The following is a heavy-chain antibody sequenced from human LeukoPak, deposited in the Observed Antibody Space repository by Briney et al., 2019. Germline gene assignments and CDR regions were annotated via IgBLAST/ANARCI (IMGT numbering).Heavy chain of an antibody. CDR2: IYYSGST. CDR1: GGPIRSGSHY. CDR3: AKRDDSGGNLVDL. D-gene: IGHD3-22*01. Sequence: SETLSLTCTVSGGPIRSGSHYWAWIRQPPGKGLEWIGSIYYSGSTYYNPSLENRVTISIDTSKNHFSLKLSSLSAADTSVYYCAKRDDSGGNLVDLWGQGTLVTVS. V-gene: IGHV4-39*02. J-gene: IGHJ4*02.